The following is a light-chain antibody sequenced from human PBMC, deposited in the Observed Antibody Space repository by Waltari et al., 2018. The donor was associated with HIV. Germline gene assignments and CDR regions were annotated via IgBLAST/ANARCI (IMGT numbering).Light chain of an antibody. CDR3: CSYRDNYTLV. Sequence: QSALTQPRSVSGSPGQSVTISCTGTSSDFGGYKYISWYQQHPGKAPKLMIYDVSERPSGVPERCSGSKSGNTASLTISGLQAEDEADYYCCSYRDNYTLVFGGGTKVTVL. J-gene: IGLJ2*01. V-gene: IGLV2-11*01. CDR2: DVS. CDR1: SSDFGGYKY.